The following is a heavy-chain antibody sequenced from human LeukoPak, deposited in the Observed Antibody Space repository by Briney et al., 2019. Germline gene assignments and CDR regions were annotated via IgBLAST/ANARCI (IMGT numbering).Heavy chain of an antibody. CDR1: GYTFTSYD. V-gene: IGHV1-8*03. Sequence: ASVKVSCKASGYTFTSYDINWVRQATGHGLEWMGWMNPNSGNTGYAQKFQGRVTITRNTSISTAYMELSSLRSEDTAVYYCARVYYYYYMDVWGKGTTVTVSS. J-gene: IGHJ6*03. CDR2: MNPNSGNT. CDR3: ARVYYYYYMDV.